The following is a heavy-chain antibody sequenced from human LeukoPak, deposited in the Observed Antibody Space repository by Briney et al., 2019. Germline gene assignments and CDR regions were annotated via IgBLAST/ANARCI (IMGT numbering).Heavy chain of an antibody. J-gene: IGHJ4*02. CDR3: ARDSESYSSSWSAPFDY. Sequence: SETLSLTCAVYGGSFSGYYWSWIRQPPGKGLEWIGEINHSGSTNYNPSLKSRVTISVDTSKNQFSLKLSSVTAADTAVYYYARDSESYSSSWSAPFDYWGQGTLVTVSS. CDR1: GGSFSGYY. CDR2: INHSGST. D-gene: IGHD6-13*01. V-gene: IGHV4-34*01.